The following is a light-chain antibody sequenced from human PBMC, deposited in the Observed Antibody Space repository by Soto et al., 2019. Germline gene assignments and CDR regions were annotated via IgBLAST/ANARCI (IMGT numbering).Light chain of an antibody. V-gene: IGKV3-15*01. J-gene: IGKJ1*01. CDR3: QQYNDNWPT. CDR1: QSVRTN. Sequence: EVMMSQSLATLSVYPGERATLSCRASQSVRTNLAWYQHKPGQSPRLLIYGASNRATGFPARFSASGSGTEFTLTINGLQSEDFAVYYCQQYNDNWPTFGQGT. CDR2: GAS.